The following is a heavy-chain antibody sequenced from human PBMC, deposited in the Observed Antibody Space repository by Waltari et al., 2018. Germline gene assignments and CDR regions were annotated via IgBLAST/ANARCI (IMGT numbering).Heavy chain of an antibody. Sequence: QVQLQESGPGLVKPSETLSLTCSLSGDSISGHYWTWIRQPPGKGLEWIGYIFYSGSTKYNPSLKSRVTISIDTSDNQFSLKLSAVTAADTAVYYCARAGPWERCNNVRCYLSYAIDMWGQGTTVTVSS. D-gene: IGHD2-2*01. CDR3: ARAGPWERCNNVRCYLSYAIDM. V-gene: IGHV4-59*11. CDR2: IFYSGST. CDR1: GDSISGHY. J-gene: IGHJ6*02.